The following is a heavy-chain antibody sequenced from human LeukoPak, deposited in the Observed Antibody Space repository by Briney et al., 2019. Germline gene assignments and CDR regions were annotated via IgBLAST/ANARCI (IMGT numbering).Heavy chain of an antibody. CDR2: IYYSGST. CDR1: GGSISSYY. Sequence: SETLSLTCTVSGGSISSYYWSWIRQPPGKGLEWIGYIYYSGSTNYNPSLKSRVTISVDTSKNQFSLKLSSVTAADTAVYYCARVSTVTLYWYFDLWGRGTLVTVSS. D-gene: IGHD4-17*01. V-gene: IGHV4-59*01. CDR3: ARVSTVTLYWYFDL. J-gene: IGHJ2*01.